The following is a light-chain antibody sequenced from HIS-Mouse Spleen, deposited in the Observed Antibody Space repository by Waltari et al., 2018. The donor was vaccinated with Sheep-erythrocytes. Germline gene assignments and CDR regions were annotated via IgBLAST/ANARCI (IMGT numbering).Light chain of an antibody. CDR1: ALPKQY. CDR2: KDS. J-gene: IGLJ1*01. Sequence: SYELTQPPSVSVSPGQTARITCSGDALPKQYAYWYQQKPGQAPVLVIYKDSERPSGIPGRFSGSSSGTNVTLTISGVQAEDEADYYCQSADSSGTYVFGTGTKVTVL. V-gene: IGLV3-25*03. CDR3: QSADSSGTYV.